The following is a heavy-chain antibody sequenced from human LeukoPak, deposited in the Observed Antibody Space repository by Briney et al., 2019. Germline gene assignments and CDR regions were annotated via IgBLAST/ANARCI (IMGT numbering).Heavy chain of an antibody. D-gene: IGHD4-17*01. CDR2: IYYSGST. CDR3: ARTHYGERTGKFDY. J-gene: IGHJ4*02. Sequence: KPSETLSLTCTVSGGSISSSSYYWGWIRQPPGKGLEWIGSIYYSGSTYYNPSLKSRVTISVDTSKNQFSLKLRSVTAADTAVYYCARTHYGERTGKFDYWGQGTLVTVSS. CDR1: GGSISSSSYY. V-gene: IGHV4-39*01.